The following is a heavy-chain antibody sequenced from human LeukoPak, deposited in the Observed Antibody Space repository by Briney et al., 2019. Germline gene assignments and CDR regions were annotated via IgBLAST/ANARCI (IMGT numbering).Heavy chain of an antibody. J-gene: IGHJ4*02. V-gene: IGHV4-30-4*01. D-gene: IGHD2-15*01. CDR3: VREILYCSGGSCYRGPFDT. CDR2: IFHSGGT. Sequence: SETLSLTCTVSNDSIRSGDYYWNWIRQPPGKGLEWIGYIFHSGGTSYNPPLKTRVFFSVDTSQNQFSLKLNSVTAADTAVYYCVREILYCSGGSCYRGPFDTWGQGTLVTVSA. CDR1: NDSIRSGDYY.